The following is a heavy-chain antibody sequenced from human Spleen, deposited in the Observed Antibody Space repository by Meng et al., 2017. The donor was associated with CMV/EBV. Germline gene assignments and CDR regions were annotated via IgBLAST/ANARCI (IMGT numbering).Heavy chain of an antibody. Sequence: GESLKISCAASGFTFSSYGMNWVRQAPGKGLEWVSAISGSGGSTYYADSVKGRFTISRDNSKNTLYLQMNSLRAEDTAVYYCAKDFGQQLELDYWGQGTLVTVSS. CDR2: ISGSGGST. V-gene: IGHV3-23*01. CDR3: AKDFGQQLELDY. J-gene: IGHJ4*02. CDR1: GFTFSSYG. D-gene: IGHD6-13*01.